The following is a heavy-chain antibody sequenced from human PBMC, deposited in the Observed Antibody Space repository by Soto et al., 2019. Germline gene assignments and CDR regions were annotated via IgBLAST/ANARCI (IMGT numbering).Heavy chain of an antibody. V-gene: IGHV4-34*01. D-gene: IGHD6-13*01. CDR3: ARLRNWGSSWYPGGGYYYYGMDV. Sequence: SETLSLTCAVYGGSFSGYYWSWIRQPPGKGLEWIGEINHSGSTNYNPSLKSRVTISVDASKNQFSLKLSSVTAANTAVYYCARLRNWGSSWYPGGGYYYYGMDVWGQGTTDTVSS. CDR2: INHSGST. CDR1: GGSFSGYY. J-gene: IGHJ6*02.